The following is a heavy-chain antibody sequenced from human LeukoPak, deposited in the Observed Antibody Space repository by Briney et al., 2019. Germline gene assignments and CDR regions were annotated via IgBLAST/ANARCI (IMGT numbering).Heavy chain of an antibody. D-gene: IGHD6-13*01. V-gene: IGHV5-51*01. CDR1: GYSFTNYW. Sequence: GESLKISCKASGYSFTNYWIGWVRQMPGKGLEWMGIVYPGDSDTKYSPSFQGQVTISADKSISTAYLQWSSLKASDTAMYYCARPSITYSSSWYGGFYFDYWGQGTLVTVSS. CDR2: VYPGDSDT. CDR3: ARPSITYSSSWYGGFYFDY. J-gene: IGHJ4*02.